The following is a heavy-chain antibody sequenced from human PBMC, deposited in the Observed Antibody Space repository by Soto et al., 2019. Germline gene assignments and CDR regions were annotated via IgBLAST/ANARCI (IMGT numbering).Heavy chain of an antibody. Sequence: ASVKVSCKASGGTFSSYTISWVRQAPGQGLEWMGRIIPILGIANYAQKFQGRVTITADKSTSTAYMELSSLRSEDTAVYYCARDSGYGNYFDYWGQGTLVTVSS. V-gene: IGHV1-69*04. D-gene: IGHD5-12*01. J-gene: IGHJ4*02. CDR3: ARDSGYGNYFDY. CDR2: IIPILGIA. CDR1: GGTFSSYT.